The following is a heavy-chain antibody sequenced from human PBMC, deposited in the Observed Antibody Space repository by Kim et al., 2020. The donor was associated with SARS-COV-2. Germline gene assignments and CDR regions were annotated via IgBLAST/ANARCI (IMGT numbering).Heavy chain of an antibody. J-gene: IGHJ4*02. V-gene: IGHV1-24*01. CDR3: ATTRPAAGSFDY. D-gene: IGHD6-13*01. Sequence: IYAQKFQGRGTRTEDTSTDPAYMELSSLRSEDTAVYYCATTRPAAGSFDYWGQGTLVTVSS.